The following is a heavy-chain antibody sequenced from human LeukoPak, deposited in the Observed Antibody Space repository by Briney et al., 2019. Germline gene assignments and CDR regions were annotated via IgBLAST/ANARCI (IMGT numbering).Heavy chain of an antibody. V-gene: IGHV3-53*01. J-gene: IGHJ4*02. Sequence: GGSLRLSCAASGVTLSTYAMSWARQAPGKGLEWVSVIYSGGSTYYADSVKGRFTISRDNSKNTLYLQMNSLRAEDTAVYYCARTRGHIDYWGQGTLVTVSS. CDR2: IYSGGST. CDR1: GVTLSTYA. CDR3: ARTRGHIDY. D-gene: IGHD2-15*01.